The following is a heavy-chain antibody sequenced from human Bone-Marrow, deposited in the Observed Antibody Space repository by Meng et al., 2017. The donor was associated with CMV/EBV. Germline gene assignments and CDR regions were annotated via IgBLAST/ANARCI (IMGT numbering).Heavy chain of an antibody. CDR1: GYTFTGYY. CDR3: AKDAGTTGIISMVRAVINNLLDP. V-gene: IGHV1-2*02. CDR2: INPKTGGT. J-gene: IGHJ5*02. D-gene: IGHD3-10*01. Sequence: ASVKVSCKASGYTFTGYYIHCVRQAPGQGLEWMGWINPKTGGTSYVQKFRGRVSMTRDTSISTAYMELNSLTSDDTGVYYCAKDAGTTGIISMVRAVINNLLDPWGQGTLVTVSS.